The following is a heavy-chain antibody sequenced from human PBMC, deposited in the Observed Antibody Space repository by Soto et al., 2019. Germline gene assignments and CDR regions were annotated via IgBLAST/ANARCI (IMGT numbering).Heavy chain of an antibody. J-gene: IGHJ5*02. Sequence: ASVKVSCKASGYTFINFDISWVRQAAGQGLEWLGWMNPGSGKTGYASKFQGRVAMTRDASTGTSHLELSSLTSDDTAVYYCARMESAGTLNWLDPCGQGPLVTVSS. D-gene: IGHD6-13*01. V-gene: IGHV1-8*02. CDR3: ARMESAGTLNWLDP. CDR1: GYTFINFD. CDR2: MNPGSGKT.